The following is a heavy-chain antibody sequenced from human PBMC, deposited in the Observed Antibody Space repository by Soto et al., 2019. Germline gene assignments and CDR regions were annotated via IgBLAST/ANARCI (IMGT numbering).Heavy chain of an antibody. J-gene: IGHJ3*02. D-gene: IGHD3-22*01. CDR2: ISGSGGST. Sequence: PGGSLRLSCAASGFTFSNYAVTWVRQAPGKGLEWVSTISGSGGSTYYADSVKGRFTISRDNSKNTLYLQMNSLRAEDTAAYYCARGLERKVFYYDSRGDAFDIWGQGTMVTVSS. CDR1: GFTFSNYA. CDR3: ARGLERKVFYYDSRGDAFDI. V-gene: IGHV3-23*01.